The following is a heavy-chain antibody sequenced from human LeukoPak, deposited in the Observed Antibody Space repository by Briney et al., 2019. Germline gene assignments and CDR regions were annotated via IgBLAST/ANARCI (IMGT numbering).Heavy chain of an antibody. CDR3: ARGQSG. CDR2: INPNSGGT. V-gene: IGHV1-2*02. J-gene: IGHJ4*02. Sequence: ASVTVSFKSPVYTFTFYYMHWVRQAPGQGLEWMGWINPNSGGTNYAQKFQGRVTITRDTSISTAYMELSRLRSDDTAVYYCARGQSGGGQGTLVTVSS. CDR1: VYTFTFYY.